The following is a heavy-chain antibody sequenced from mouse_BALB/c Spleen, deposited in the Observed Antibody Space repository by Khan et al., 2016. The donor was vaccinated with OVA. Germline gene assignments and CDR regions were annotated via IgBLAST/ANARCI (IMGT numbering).Heavy chain of an antibody. V-gene: IGHV1-4*01. CDR3: AREGAYYRSDGWFSY. J-gene: IGHJ3*01. D-gene: IGHD2-14*01. CDR1: GYTFTTYT. CDR2: INPSNGYT. Sequence: QVQLKESGAELARPWASVKMSCKASGYTFTTYTMHWVKQRPGQGLEWIGYINPSNGYTNYNQKLKDKSTLTADKSTSTAYMQLSSLTSDYSAVYYCAREGAYYRSDGWFSYWGQGTLVTVSA.